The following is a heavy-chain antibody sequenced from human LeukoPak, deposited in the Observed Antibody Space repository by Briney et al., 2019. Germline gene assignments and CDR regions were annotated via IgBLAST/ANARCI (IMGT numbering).Heavy chain of an antibody. CDR1: GGSISSSSYY. Sequence: SETLSLTCTVSGGSISSSSYYWGRIRQPPGKGLEWIGSIYYSGSTYYNPSLKSRVTISVDTSKNQFSLKLSSVTAADTAVYYCARRLRMWFGELVYFDYWGQGTLVTVSS. CDR3: ARRLRMWFGELVYFDY. J-gene: IGHJ4*02. CDR2: IYYSGST. V-gene: IGHV4-39*01. D-gene: IGHD3-10*01.